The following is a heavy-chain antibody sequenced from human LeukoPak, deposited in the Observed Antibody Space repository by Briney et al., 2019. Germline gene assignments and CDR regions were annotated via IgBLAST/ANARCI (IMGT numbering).Heavy chain of an antibody. CDR1: GFTFSSYA. J-gene: IGHJ6*02. Sequence: PGGSLRLSCAASGFTFSSYAMSWVRQAPGKGLEWVSAISDSGGSTYYGDSVKGRFTISRDNSKNTLYLQMNSLRAEDTAVYYCATSPAPYYYYGMDVWGQGTTVTVSS. CDR3: ATSPAPYYYYGMDV. V-gene: IGHV3-23*01. CDR2: ISDSGGST.